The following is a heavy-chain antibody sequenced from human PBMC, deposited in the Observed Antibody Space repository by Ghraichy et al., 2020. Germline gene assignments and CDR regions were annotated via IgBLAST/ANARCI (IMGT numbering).Heavy chain of an antibody. J-gene: IGHJ4*01. D-gene: IGHD6-6*01. CDR1: GFTFSSYS. CDR2: ISSSISTI. CDR3: ARERGSSSSGGVYYFDY. V-gene: IGHV3-48*01. Sequence: GESLNISCAASGFTFSSYSMNWVRQAPGKGLEWVSYISSSISTIYYADSVKGRFTISRDNAKNSLYLQMNSLRAEDTAVYYCARERGSSSSGGVYYFDYWGHGTLVTVSS.